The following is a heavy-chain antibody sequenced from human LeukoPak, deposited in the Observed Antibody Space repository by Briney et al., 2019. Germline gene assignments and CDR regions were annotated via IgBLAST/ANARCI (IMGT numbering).Heavy chain of an antibody. CDR3: ARSILTPGATRAAGLDY. CDR2: ISYDGTKK. D-gene: IGHD1-1*01. J-gene: IGHJ4*02. Sequence: GGSLRLSCAASGFTFNSYAMHWVRQAPGKGLEWLSIISYDGTKKYYADSVKGLFTISRDNYKNTLYLQMSSLRAEDTAVYYCARSILTPGATRAAGLDYWGQGTLVTVSS. V-gene: IGHV3-30*04. CDR1: GFTFNSYA.